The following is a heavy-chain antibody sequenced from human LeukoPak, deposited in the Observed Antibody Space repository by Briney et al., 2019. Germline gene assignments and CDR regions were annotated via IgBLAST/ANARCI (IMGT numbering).Heavy chain of an antibody. Sequence: ASVKVSCKVSGYTLTELSMHWVRQAPGKGLEWMGGFDPEDGETIYAQKFQGRVTTTEDTSTDTAYMELSSLRSEDTAVYYCATGISIQLWSTLGYWGQGTLVTVSS. CDR3: ATGISIQLWSTLGY. V-gene: IGHV1-24*01. J-gene: IGHJ4*02. CDR2: FDPEDGET. CDR1: GYTLTELS. D-gene: IGHD5-18*01.